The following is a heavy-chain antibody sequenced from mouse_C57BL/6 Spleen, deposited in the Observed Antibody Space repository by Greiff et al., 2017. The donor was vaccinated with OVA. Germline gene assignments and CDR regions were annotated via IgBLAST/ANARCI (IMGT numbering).Heavy chain of an antibody. V-gene: IGHV1-69*01. Sequence: VQLQQLGAELVMPGASVKLSCKASGYTFTSYWMHWVKQRPGQGLEWIGEIDPSDSYTNYNQKFKGKSTLTVDKSSSTAYMQLSSLTSEDSAVYYCARTGYYGSSYGYFDVWGTGTTVTVSS. CDR2: IDPSDSYT. J-gene: IGHJ1*03. CDR1: GYTFTSYW. CDR3: ARTGYYGSSYGYFDV. D-gene: IGHD1-1*01.